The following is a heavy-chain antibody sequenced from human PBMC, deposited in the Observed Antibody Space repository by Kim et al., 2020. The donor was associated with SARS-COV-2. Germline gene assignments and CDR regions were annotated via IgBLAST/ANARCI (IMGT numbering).Heavy chain of an antibody. J-gene: IGHJ4*02. Sequence: SQTLSLTCAISGDSVSSNSNTWNWIRQSPSRGLEWLGRTYYRSKWYNDYAVSVKSRITITPDTSKNQFALQVKSVTPEDTAVYYCARASAAGGRDFDYRGQGTLVTVSS. CDR1: GDSVSSNSNT. D-gene: IGHD2-2*01. CDR3: ARASAAGGRDFDY. V-gene: IGHV6-1*01. CDR2: TYYRSKWYN.